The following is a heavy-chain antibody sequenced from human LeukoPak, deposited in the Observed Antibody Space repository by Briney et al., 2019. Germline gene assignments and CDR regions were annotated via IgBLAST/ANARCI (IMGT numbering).Heavy chain of an antibody. CDR2: IYYNGIT. Sequence: PSQTLSLTCTVSGGSISSGGYYWSWIRQHPGKGLEWIGYIYYNGITYYNPSLKSRVTISVDTSKNQFSLKLSSVTAADTAVYYCARRSLWFGELHYWYFDLWGRGTLVTVSS. CDR3: ARRSLWFGELHYWYFDL. CDR1: GGSISSGGYY. D-gene: IGHD3-10*01. V-gene: IGHV4-31*03. J-gene: IGHJ2*01.